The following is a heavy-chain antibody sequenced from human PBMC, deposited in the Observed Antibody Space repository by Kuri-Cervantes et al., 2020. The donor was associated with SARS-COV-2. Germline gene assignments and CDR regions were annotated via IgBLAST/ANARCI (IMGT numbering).Heavy chain of an antibody. D-gene: IGHD6-13*01. J-gene: IGHJ4*02. Sequence: SETLSLTCTVSGGSISSYYWSWIRQPAGKGLEWIGRIYTSGSTNYNPSLKSRVTMSVDTSKNQFSLKLSSVTAADTAVYYCARRQVAAAGRVLLPSDYWGQGTLVTVSS. CDR1: GGSISSYY. CDR2: IYTSGST. V-gene: IGHV4-4*07. CDR3: ARRQVAAAGRVLLPSDY.